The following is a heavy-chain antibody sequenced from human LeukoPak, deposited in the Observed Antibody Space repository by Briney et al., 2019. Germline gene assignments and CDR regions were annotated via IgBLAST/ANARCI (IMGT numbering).Heavy chain of an antibody. D-gene: IGHD6-13*01. CDR2: ISSSSRYI. V-gene: IGHV3-21*01. J-gene: IGHJ5*02. CDR3: ASRGRVAAAGILP. Sequence: GGSLRLSCAASGFTFSSYSMNWVRQAPGKGLEWVSSISSSSRYIYYADSVKGRFTISRDNAKNSLYLQMNSLRAEDTAVYYCASRGRVAAAGILPWGQGTLVTVSS. CDR1: GFTFSSYS.